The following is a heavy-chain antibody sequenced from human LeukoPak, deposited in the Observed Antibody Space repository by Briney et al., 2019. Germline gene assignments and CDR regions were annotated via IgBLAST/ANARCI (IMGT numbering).Heavy chain of an antibody. J-gene: IGHJ5*02. D-gene: IGHD3-10*01. Sequence: GASVKVSCKASGGTFSSYAISWVRQAPGQGLEWMGWIIPIFGTANYAQKFQGRVTITTDESTSTAYMELSSLRSEDTAVYYCAAYYYGSGSYRWFDPWGQGTLVTVSS. CDR1: GGTFSSYA. CDR3: AAYYYGSGSYRWFDP. V-gene: IGHV1-69*05. CDR2: IIPIFGTA.